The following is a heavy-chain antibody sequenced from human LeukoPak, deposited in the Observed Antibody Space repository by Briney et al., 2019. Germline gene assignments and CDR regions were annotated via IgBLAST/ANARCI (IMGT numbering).Heavy chain of an antibody. J-gene: IGHJ5*02. V-gene: IGHV4-34*01. D-gene: IGHD3-3*01. Sequence: SETLSLTCTVSGGSISSYYWSWIRQPPGKGLEWIGEINHSGSTNYNPSLKSRVTISVDTSKNQFSLKLSSVTAADTAVYYCARGHPGGKYDFWSGYYQNWFDPWGQGTLVTVSS. CDR1: GGSISSYY. CDR3: ARGHPGGKYDFWSGYYQNWFDP. CDR2: INHSGST.